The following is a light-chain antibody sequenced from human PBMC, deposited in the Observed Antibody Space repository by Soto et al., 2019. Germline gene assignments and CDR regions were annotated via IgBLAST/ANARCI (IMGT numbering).Light chain of an antibody. V-gene: IGKV3-11*01. CDR1: QSVSSY. Sequence: EIVLTQSPATLSLSPGERAPLSCRASQSVSSYLAWYPQKPGQAPRLLIYDASNRATGIPARFSGSGSGTDFTLTISSLEPEDFAVYYCQQRSNWPQITFGQGTRLEIK. CDR2: DAS. CDR3: QQRSNWPQIT. J-gene: IGKJ5*01.